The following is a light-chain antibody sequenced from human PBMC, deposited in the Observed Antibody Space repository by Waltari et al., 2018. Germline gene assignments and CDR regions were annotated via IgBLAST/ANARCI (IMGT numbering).Light chain of an antibody. CDR1: SNDVGGFDY. CDR3: SSYGGSSTLV. V-gene: IGLV2-8*01. Sequence: QSALTQPPSASGSPGQSVTISCTGSSNDVGGFDYVSWYQQQPGKAPKFIIQDVNKRPSGVPDRCSGSKSGNSAYLTVSGLQADDEGDYHCSSYGGSSTLVFGGGTKLTVL. CDR2: DVN. J-gene: IGLJ2*01.